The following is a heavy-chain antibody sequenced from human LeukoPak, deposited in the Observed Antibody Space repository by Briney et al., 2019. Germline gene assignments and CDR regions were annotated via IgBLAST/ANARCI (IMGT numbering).Heavy chain of an antibody. V-gene: IGHV4-34*01. CDR1: GGSFSGYY. Sequence: SETLSLTCAVYGGSFSGYYWSWIRQPPGKGLEWIGEINHSGSTNYNPSLKSRVTISVDTSKNQFSLKLSSVTAADTAVYYCASLNWGYAPPNDCWGQGTLVAVSS. CDR2: INHSGST. J-gene: IGHJ4*02. CDR3: ASLNWGYAPPNDC. D-gene: IGHD7-27*01.